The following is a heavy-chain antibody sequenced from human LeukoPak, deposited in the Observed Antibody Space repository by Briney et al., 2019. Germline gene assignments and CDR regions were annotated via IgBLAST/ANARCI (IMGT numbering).Heavy chain of an antibody. V-gene: IGHV3-23*01. CDR1: GFTFSSYA. J-gene: IGHJ5*02. D-gene: IGHD3-22*01. Sequence: GGSLRLSCAASGFTFSSYAMSWFRQAPGKGLEWVSAISGSGGSTYYADSVKGRFTISRDNAKNTLNLQMNSLRAEDTAVYYCARDLGQYYDTSDNWFDPWGQGTLVTVSS. CDR2: ISGSGGST. CDR3: ARDLGQYYDTSDNWFDP.